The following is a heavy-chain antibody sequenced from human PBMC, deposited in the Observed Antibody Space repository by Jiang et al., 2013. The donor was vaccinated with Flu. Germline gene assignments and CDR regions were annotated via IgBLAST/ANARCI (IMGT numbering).Heavy chain of an antibody. CDR2: IYPGDSDT. V-gene: IGHV5-51*01. Sequence: PGKGLEWMGIIYPGDSDTRYSPSFQGQVTISADKSISTAYLQWSSLKASDTAMYYCARLMPLRIFDYGDYGTGEFDYWGQGTLVTVSS. J-gene: IGHJ4*02. CDR3: ARLMPLRIFDYGDYGTGEFDY. D-gene: IGHD4-17*01.